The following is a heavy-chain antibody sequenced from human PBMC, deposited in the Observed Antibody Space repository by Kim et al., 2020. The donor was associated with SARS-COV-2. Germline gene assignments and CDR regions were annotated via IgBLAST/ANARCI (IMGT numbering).Heavy chain of an antibody. CDR2: IYYSGST. Sequence: SETLSLTCTVSGGSISSSSYYWGWIRQPPGKGLEWIGSIYYSGSTYYNPSLKSRVTISVDTSKNQFSLKLSSVTAADTAVYYCARKDAFDIWGQGTMVTVSS. V-gene: IGHV4-39*01. J-gene: IGHJ3*02. CDR3: ARKDAFDI. CDR1: GGSISSSSYY.